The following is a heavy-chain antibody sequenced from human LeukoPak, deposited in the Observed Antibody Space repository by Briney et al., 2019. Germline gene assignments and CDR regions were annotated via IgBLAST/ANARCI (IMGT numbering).Heavy chain of an antibody. Sequence: GGSLRLSCAASGFSFSSHDMNWVRQAPGKGLEWVSAIRGSGGSTFYADSVKGRFTISRDNSKNTLNLQMNSLRAEDTAVYYCAKSQLVGATFALDIWGQGTMVTVSS. CDR1: GFSFSSHD. CDR2: IRGSGGST. V-gene: IGHV3-23*01. J-gene: IGHJ3*02. D-gene: IGHD1-26*01. CDR3: AKSQLVGATFALDI.